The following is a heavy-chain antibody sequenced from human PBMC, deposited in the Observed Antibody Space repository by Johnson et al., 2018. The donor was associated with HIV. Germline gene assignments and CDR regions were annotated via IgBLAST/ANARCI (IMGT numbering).Heavy chain of an antibody. CDR3: ARALYGGYDDAFDI. V-gene: IGHV3-20*04. D-gene: IGHD5-12*01. CDR1: GFTFDDYG. J-gene: IGHJ3*02. Sequence: VQLVESGGTVVRPGGSLRLSCAASGFTFDDYGMSWVRQAPGKGLEWVSGINWNGGSIGYADSVKGRFIISRDNAKNSLYLQMNSLRAEDTALYYCARALYGGYDDAFDIWGQGTMVTVSS. CDR2: INWNGGSI.